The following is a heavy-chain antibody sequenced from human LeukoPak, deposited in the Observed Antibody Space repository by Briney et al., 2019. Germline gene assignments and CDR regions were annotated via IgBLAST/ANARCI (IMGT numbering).Heavy chain of an antibody. CDR3: ARAPGEYCSGGSCYSEYYFDC. D-gene: IGHD2-15*01. J-gene: IGHJ4*02. V-gene: IGHV1-69*06. Sequence: SVKVSCKASGGTFSSYAISWVRQAPGQGLEWMGGIIPIFGTANYAQKFQGRVTITADKSTSTAYMELSSLRSEDTAVYYCARAPGEYCSGGSCYSEYYFDCWGQGTLVTVSS. CDR1: GGTFSSYA. CDR2: IIPIFGTA.